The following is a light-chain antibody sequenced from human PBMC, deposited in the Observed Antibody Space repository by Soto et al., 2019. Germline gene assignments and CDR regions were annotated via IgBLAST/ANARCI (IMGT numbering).Light chain of an antibody. Sequence: QSVLTQPPSVSAAPGQKVTISCSGSSSSIGSNHVSWYQHLPGTAPILLIYESNQRPSEIPDRFSGSRSGTSGTLGITGLQTWDEADYYCGTWDNSRGADVFGPGTQLPVL. J-gene: IGLJ1*01. CDR1: SSSIGSNH. CDR2: ESN. V-gene: IGLV1-51*01. CDR3: GTWDNSRGADV.